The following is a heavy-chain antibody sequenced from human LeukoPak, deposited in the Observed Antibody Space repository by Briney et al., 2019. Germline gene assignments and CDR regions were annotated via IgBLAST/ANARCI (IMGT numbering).Heavy chain of an antibody. CDR1: GFTFSSYS. CDR3: ARGSSSSLPA. CDR2: ISSSSSYI. V-gene: IGHV3-21*01. J-gene: IGHJ4*02. Sequence: GGSLRLSCAASGFTFSSYSMNWVRQAPGKGLEWVSSISSSSSYIYYADSVKGRFTSPRDNAKNSRYLEMHSQRAEDTAVYYCARGSSSSLPAGGQGTLVTVSS. D-gene: IGHD6-13*01.